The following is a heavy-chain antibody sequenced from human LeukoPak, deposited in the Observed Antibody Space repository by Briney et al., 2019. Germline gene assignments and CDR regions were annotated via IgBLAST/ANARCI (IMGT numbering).Heavy chain of an antibody. J-gene: IGHJ4*02. CDR3: PKRRNYTLVSSSRVRCFDY. CDR2: ICPRGIGE. Sequence: PGGSLRLSCAASGFTFSSYWMDWVRQAPGKGLEGVATICPRGIGEHHADSGKGRFTISRDKCKNTLYLQMNSLRAEPTAVYYCPKRRNYTLVSSSRVRCFDYWGQGTLVTVSS. V-gene: IGHV3-23*01. CDR1: GFTFSSYW. D-gene: IGHD3-3*01.